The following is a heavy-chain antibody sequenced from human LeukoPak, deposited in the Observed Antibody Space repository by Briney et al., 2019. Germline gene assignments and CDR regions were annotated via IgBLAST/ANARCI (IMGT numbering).Heavy chain of an antibody. D-gene: IGHD1-26*01. V-gene: IGHV3-23*01. Sequence: GGSLRLSCAASGFTFSSSAMSWVRQVPGKGLEWVSGISASGGSTYYADSVRGRFTISRDNSKNTLYVQMSSLRDEDTAVYYCAKDVGKWESLHFFDYWGQGTLVTVSS. CDR2: ISASGGST. CDR3: AKDVGKWESLHFFDY. J-gene: IGHJ4*02. CDR1: GFTFSSSA.